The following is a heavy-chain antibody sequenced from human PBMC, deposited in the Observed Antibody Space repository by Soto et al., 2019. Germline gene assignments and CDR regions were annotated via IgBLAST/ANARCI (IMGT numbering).Heavy chain of an antibody. J-gene: IGHJ4*02. CDR3: AREGLRAYSGYDPNYYFDY. CDR2: IWYDGSNK. Sequence: QVQLVESGGGVVQPGRSLRLSCAASGFTFSSYGMHWVRQAPGKGLEWVAVIWYDGSNKYYADSVKGRFTISRDNSKNTLYLQMNSRRAEDTAVYYCAREGLRAYSGYDPNYYFDYWGQGTLVTVSS. V-gene: IGHV3-33*01. CDR1: GFTFSSYG. D-gene: IGHD5-12*01.